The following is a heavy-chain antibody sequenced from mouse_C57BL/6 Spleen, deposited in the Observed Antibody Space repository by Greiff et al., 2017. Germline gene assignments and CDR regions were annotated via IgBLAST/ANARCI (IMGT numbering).Heavy chain of an antibody. CDR1: GFSLTSYG. D-gene: IGHD2-5*01. CDR2: IWSGGST. CDR3: ARGSNYVDWYFDV. Sequence: QVQLQQSGPGLVQPSPSLSITCTASGFSLTSYGVHWVRQSPGKGLEWLGVIWSGGSTDDNAAFISRMSTSKDNSKSQVFFTMNRLQADDTAIYYCARGSNYVDWYFDVWGTGTTVTVSS. V-gene: IGHV2-2*01. J-gene: IGHJ1*03.